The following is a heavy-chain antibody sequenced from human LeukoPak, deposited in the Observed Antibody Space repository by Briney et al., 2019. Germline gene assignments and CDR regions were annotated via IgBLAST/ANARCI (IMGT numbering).Heavy chain of an antibody. CDR2: IYWYGDK. Sequence: SGPTLFQPPPTLTLTGTFSGVALGSRGVGVGWIRQPPGKALEGLTLIYWYGDKRYSPSLKSRLTITKDTSKNQVVLTMTNMDTVDTATYYCAHRGVRAAAGTYYFDYWGQGTLVSVSS. CDR3: AHRGVRAAAGTYYFDY. V-gene: IGHV2-5*01. J-gene: IGHJ4*02. CDR1: GVALGSRGVG. D-gene: IGHD6-13*01.